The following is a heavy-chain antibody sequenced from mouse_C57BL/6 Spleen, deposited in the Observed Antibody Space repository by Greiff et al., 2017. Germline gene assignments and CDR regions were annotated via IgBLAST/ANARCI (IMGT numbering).Heavy chain of an antibody. Sequence: EVHLVESGGGLVQPGGSLSLSCAASGFTFTDYYMSWVRQPPGKALEWLGFLRNKANGYTTEYSASVKGRFTISRDNSQSILYLQMNALRAEDSATYYCAREEYYCSSHWFAYWGQGTLVTVSA. CDR2: LRNKANGYTT. D-gene: IGHD1-1*01. J-gene: IGHJ3*01. CDR3: AREEYYCSSHWFAY. V-gene: IGHV7-3*01. CDR1: GFTFTDYY.